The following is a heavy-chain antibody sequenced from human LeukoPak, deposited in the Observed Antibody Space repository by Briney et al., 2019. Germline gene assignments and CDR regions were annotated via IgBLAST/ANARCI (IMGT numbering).Heavy chain of an antibody. Sequence: PGGSLRLSCAASGFTFSSYAMSWVRQAPGKGLEWVSAISGSGGSTYYADSVKGRFTISRDNSKNTLYLQMNSLRAEDTAVYYCAKDQGRYSGYDGFDYWGQGTLVTVSS. J-gene: IGHJ4*02. CDR2: ISGSGGST. V-gene: IGHV3-23*01. CDR1: GFTFSSYA. D-gene: IGHD5-12*01. CDR3: AKDQGRYSGYDGFDY.